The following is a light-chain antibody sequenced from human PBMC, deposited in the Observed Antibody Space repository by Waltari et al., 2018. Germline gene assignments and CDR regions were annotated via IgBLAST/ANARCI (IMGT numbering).Light chain of an antibody. Sequence: EIVLTQSPATLSLSPGERATLSCRASQSFSSYLAWYQQKPGQAPRLLIYDASNRATGIPARFSGSVSGTDFTLTISSLGPEDFAVYYCQQRSNWPLTFGGGTKVEIK. V-gene: IGKV3-11*01. CDR1: QSFSSY. J-gene: IGKJ4*01. CDR3: QQRSNWPLT. CDR2: DAS.